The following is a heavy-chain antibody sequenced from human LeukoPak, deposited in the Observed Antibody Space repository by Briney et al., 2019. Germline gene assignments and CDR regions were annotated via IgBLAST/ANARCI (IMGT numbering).Heavy chain of an antibody. D-gene: IGHD3-16*01. CDR2: IKSKTDGGTT. Sequence: GGSLRLSCAASGFTFSNAWMTWVRQAPGKGLEWVGRIKSKTDGGTTDYAAPVKGRFTISRDDSKNTLYLQMDSLRTEDTAVYFCTTVHMIYYFDYWGQGTLVTVSS. V-gene: IGHV3-15*01. J-gene: IGHJ4*02. CDR3: TTVHMIYYFDY. CDR1: GFTFSNAW.